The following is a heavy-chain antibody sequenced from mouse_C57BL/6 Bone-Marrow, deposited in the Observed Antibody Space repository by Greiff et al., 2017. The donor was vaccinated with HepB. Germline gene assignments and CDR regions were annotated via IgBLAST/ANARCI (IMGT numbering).Heavy chain of an antibody. Sequence: ESGPGLVKPSQSLSLTCSVTGYSITSGYYWTWIRQFPGNKLEWMGYISYDGSNNYNPSLKNRISITRDTSKNQFFLKLNSVTTEDTATYYCARDWDEFAYWGQGTLVTVSA. CDR2: ISYDGSN. CDR1: GYSITSGYY. J-gene: IGHJ3*01. D-gene: IGHD4-1*01. CDR3: ARDWDEFAY. V-gene: IGHV3-6*01.